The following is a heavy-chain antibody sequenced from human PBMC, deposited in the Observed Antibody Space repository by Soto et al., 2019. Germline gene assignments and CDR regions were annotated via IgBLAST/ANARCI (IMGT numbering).Heavy chain of an antibody. D-gene: IGHD6-13*01. J-gene: IGHJ5*02. Sequence: QVQLVQSGAEVKKPGASVKVACKASGYTFSTYDINWVRQASGQGLEWLGWMNPKSGQTGYTQKFQGRGTMTANTSMSTAYMELSSLRSEDTAVYYCARDIAPAHDWFGHWGQGTLVTVSS. CDR1: GYTFSTYD. V-gene: IGHV1-8*01. CDR2: MNPKSGQT. CDR3: ARDIAPAHDWFGH.